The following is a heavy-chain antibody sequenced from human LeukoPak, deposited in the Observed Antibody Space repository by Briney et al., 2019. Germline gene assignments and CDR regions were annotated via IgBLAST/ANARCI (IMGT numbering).Heavy chain of an antibody. CDR2: IKQDGSEK. J-gene: IGHJ4*02. V-gene: IGHV3-7*05. Sequence: GGSLRLSCAASGFTFSSYWMSWVRQAPGKGLEWVANIKQDGSEKYYVDSVKGRFTISRDNAKNSLYLQMNSLRAEDTAVYFCARWRTSNWSEFDYWGQGTLVTVSS. D-gene: IGHD6-13*01. CDR1: GFTFSSYW. CDR3: ARWRTSNWSEFDY.